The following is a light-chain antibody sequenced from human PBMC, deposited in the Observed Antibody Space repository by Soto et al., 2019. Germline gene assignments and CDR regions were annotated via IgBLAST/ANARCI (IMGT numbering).Light chain of an antibody. Sequence: DIEMTQSPSSVSASVGDRATITCRASQTVSIYLNWYRQKTGKAPELLIFAASDLQSGVPSRLSGSGYGTDFTLTISSLQNEDVATYLCQQGYSRTRPFGQGTKVDIK. CDR1: QTVSIY. CDR3: QQGYSRTRP. CDR2: AAS. V-gene: IGKV1-39*01. J-gene: IGKJ1*01.